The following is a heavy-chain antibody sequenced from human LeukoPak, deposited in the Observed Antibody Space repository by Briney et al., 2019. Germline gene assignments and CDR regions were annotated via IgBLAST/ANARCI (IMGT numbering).Heavy chain of an antibody. D-gene: IGHD1-1*01. Sequence: SETLSLTCSVYGGSFSGYYWGWIRQPPGKGLEWIGELNHRESIVYNPSLKSRVIISIDTSNNQFSLKLSSVTAADTAVYYCVKGEKRGTHDGASWGQGTLVAVSS. CDR2: LNHRESI. CDR3: VKGEKRGTHDGAS. J-gene: IGHJ5*02. CDR1: GGSFSGYY. V-gene: IGHV4-34*01.